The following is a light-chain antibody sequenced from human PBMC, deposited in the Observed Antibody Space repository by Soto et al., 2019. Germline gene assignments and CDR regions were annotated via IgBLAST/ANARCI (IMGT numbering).Light chain of an antibody. CDR3: QQRNSFPIT. J-gene: IGKJ5*01. CDR2: AAS. Sequence: DIPLTQAPSFLSASAGDRVSITCRASQAISSYLAWYQQKPGRAPKLLIYAASTLQSGVPSRFSGSGSGTEFTLTITSLQPEDFATYYCQQRNSFPITFGQGTRLEIK. CDR1: QAISSY. V-gene: IGKV1-9*01.